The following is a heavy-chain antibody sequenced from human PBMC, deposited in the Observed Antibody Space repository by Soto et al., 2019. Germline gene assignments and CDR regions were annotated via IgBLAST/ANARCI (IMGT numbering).Heavy chain of an antibody. Sequence: SETLSLTCTVSGGSISSRDYSWSWIRQPPGKGLEWIGFIYQSGSTYYSPSLKSRLTMSLDRSKNQFSLKLSSVTAADTAVYYCAREVLYYDSSGYSWDDAFDIWGQGTLVTVSS. V-gene: IGHV4-30-2*01. J-gene: IGHJ3*02. D-gene: IGHD3-22*01. CDR1: GGSISSRDYS. CDR3: AREVLYYDSSGYSWDDAFDI. CDR2: IYQSGST.